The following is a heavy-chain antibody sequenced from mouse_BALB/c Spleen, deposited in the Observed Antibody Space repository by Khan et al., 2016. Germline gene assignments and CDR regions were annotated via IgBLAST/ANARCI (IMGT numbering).Heavy chain of an antibody. Sequence: EVQLQESGPDLVKPSQSLSLTCTVTGYSIPSHYSWHWIRHFPGNKLEWMGYIPYSGSTNYNPSLKSRTSITRDTSQNQSYLQFNSVTTEDTATFYCATSTSGYWYYFDYWGQGTTLTVSS. V-gene: IGHV3-1*02. CDR1: GYSIPSHYS. J-gene: IGHJ2*01. D-gene: IGHD3-1*01. CDR2: IPYSGST. CDR3: ATSTSGYWYYFDY.